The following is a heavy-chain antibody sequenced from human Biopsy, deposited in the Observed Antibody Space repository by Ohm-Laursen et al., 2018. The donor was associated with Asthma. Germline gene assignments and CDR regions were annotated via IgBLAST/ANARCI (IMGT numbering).Heavy chain of an antibody. CDR2: MRISDRGRHT. D-gene: IGHD1-1*01. J-gene: IGHJ4*02. CDR1: GFTLDEYY. V-gene: IGHV3-11*06. Sequence: SLRLSCAASGFTLDEYYLIYIRQVPGKGLEWVSWMRISDRGRHTDYGDSVKGRFTISRDNGKKSVFLQMNGLRADDSGVYYCAMGTSGTTALYWGQGTLVTVSS. CDR3: AMGTSGTTALY.